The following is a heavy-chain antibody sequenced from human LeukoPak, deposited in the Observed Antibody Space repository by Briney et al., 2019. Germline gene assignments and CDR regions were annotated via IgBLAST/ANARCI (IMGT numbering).Heavy chain of an antibody. V-gene: IGHV4-59*01. D-gene: IGHD3-9*01. CDR1: GGSISSYY. J-gene: IGHJ3*02. CDR3: ARRRTVLLYFDRRRGAFDI. Sequence: SETLSLTCTVSGGSISSYYWSWIRQPPGKGLEGIGYIYYSGSTNYNPSLKSRVTISVDTSKNQFSVKLSSVPAADTDVYYCARRRTVLLYFDRRRGAFDIWGQGTMVTVSS. CDR2: IYYSGST.